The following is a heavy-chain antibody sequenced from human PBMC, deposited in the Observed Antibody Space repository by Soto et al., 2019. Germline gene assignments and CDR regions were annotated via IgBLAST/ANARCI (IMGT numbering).Heavy chain of an antibody. D-gene: IGHD2-2*01. CDR2: IYYSGST. J-gene: IGHJ4*02. CDR3: ARSRGSLRYCSSTSCLEPFDY. Sequence: PSETLSLTCTVSGGSISSYYWSWIRQPPGKGLEWIGYIYYSGSTNYNPSLKSRVTISVDTSKNQFSLKLSSVTAADTAVYYCARSRGSLRYCSSTSCLEPFDYWGPGTLVTVSS. V-gene: IGHV4-59*01. CDR1: GGSISSYY.